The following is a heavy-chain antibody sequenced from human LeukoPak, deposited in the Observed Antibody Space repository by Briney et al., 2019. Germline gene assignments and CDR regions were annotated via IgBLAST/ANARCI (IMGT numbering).Heavy chain of an antibody. D-gene: IGHD2-21*02. Sequence: AAQTLSLTCTVSGDSVSSGGYYWTWLRQHPGKGLEWIGYISNSGTTSYNPSLERRVSISVYTSNNQFSLRLNSVTAADTAVYYCARDVVVTASPDAFDIWGQGTMVTVSS. CDR1: GDSVSSGGYY. CDR2: ISNSGTT. J-gene: IGHJ3*02. V-gene: IGHV4-31*03. CDR3: ARDVVVTASPDAFDI.